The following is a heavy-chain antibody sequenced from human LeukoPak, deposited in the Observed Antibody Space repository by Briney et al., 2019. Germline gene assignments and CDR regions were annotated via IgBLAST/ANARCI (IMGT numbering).Heavy chain of an antibody. CDR1: GGSFSGYY. V-gene: IGHV4-34*01. CDR3: ARREWGYAVSV. D-gene: IGHD2-2*01. Sequence: PSETLSLTCAVYGGSFSGYYWSWIRQPPGKGLEWIGEINHSGSTNYNPSLKSRVTISVDTSKNQFSLKLSSVTAADTAVFYCARREWGYAVSVWGKGTTVIVSS. J-gene: IGHJ6*04. CDR2: INHSGST.